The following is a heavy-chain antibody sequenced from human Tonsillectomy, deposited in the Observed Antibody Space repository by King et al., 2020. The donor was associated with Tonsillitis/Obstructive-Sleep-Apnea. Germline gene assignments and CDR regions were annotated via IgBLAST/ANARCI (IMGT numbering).Heavy chain of an antibody. V-gene: IGHV3-23*04. Sequence: VQLVESGGGLVQPGGSLRLSCAASGFTFSSYAMNWVRQAPGKGLEWVSSINGSGNSTYYADSVKGRFTISRDNSKNTLYLQMNSLRAEDTAVYYCAKVEGYGDYERDWFDPWGQGTLVSVSS. J-gene: IGHJ5*02. CDR3: AKVEGYGDYERDWFDP. CDR1: GFTFSSYA. D-gene: IGHD4-17*01. CDR2: INGSGNST.